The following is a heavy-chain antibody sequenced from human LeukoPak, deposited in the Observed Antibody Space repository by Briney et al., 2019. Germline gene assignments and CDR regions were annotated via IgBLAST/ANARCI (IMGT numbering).Heavy chain of an antibody. V-gene: IGHV3-7*01. CDR3: ARMLYYGSGSYYNVNIFDY. CDR2: IKQDGSEK. J-gene: IGHJ4*02. D-gene: IGHD3-10*01. Sequence: GGSLRLSCAASGFTFSSYAMSWVRQAPGKGLEWVANIKQDGSEKYYVDSVKGRFTISRDNAKNSPYLQMNSLRAEDTAVYYCARMLYYGSGSYYNVNIFDYWGQGTLVTVSS. CDR1: GFTFSSYA.